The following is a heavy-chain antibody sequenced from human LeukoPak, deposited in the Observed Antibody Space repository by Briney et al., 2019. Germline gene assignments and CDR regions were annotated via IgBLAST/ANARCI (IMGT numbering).Heavy chain of an antibody. CDR3: AKGRTSGSLRFDY. V-gene: IGHV3-9*01. CDR2: ISWNSNNI. J-gene: IGHJ4*02. Sequence: GRSLRLSCAASGFTFDDYAMHWVRQAPGKGLERVSGISWNSNNIGYADSVKGRFTISRDNAKNSLYLQMHSLRVEDTAFYYCAKGRTSGSLRFDYWGQGTLVTVSS. CDR1: GFTFDDYA. D-gene: IGHD3-10*01.